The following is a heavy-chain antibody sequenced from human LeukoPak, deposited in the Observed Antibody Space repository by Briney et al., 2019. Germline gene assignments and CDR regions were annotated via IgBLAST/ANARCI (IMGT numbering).Heavy chain of an antibody. CDR2: IYYSGST. D-gene: IGHD3-10*02. CDR1: GGSISSGDYY. J-gene: IGHJ6*04. Sequence: PSQTLSLTCTVSGGSISSGDYYWSWIRQPPGKGLEWIGYIYYSGSTYYNPSLKSRVTISVDTSKNQFSLKLSSVTAADTAVYYCARNSVRGVHGMDVWGKGTTVTVSS. V-gene: IGHV4-30-4*01. CDR3: ARNSVRGVHGMDV.